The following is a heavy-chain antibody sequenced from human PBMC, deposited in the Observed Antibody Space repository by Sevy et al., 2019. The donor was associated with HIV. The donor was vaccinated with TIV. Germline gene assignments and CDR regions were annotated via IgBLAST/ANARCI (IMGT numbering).Heavy chain of an antibody. CDR1: GFTFSNYW. CDR2: INQDGGEK. Sequence: GGSLRLSCAVSGFTFSNYWMSWVRQAPGKGLECVANINQDGGEKYYLDSVKGRFFVSRDNAKNSLYLQMDSLRAEDTGGYYCAREQITGAKPRYFDYWGQGTLVTVSS. CDR3: AREQITGAKPRYFDY. J-gene: IGHJ4*02. D-gene: IGHD1-20*01. V-gene: IGHV3-7*01.